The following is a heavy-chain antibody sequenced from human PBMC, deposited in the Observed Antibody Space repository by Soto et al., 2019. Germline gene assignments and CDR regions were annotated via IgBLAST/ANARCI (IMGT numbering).Heavy chain of an antibody. J-gene: IGHJ5*02. V-gene: IGHV4-39*01. D-gene: IGHD3-22*01. Sequence: ETLSLTCTVSGGSISSSSYYWGWIRQPPGKGLEWIGSIYYSGSTYYNPSLKSRVTISVDTSKNQFSLKLSSVTAADTAVYYCARHTEKFNYYDSSGFNWFDPWGQGTLVTVSS. CDR2: IYYSGST. CDR3: ARHTEKFNYYDSSGFNWFDP. CDR1: GGSISSSSYY.